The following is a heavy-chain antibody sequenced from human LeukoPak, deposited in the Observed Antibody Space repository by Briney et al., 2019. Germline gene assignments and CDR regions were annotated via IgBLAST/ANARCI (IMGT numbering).Heavy chain of an antibody. D-gene: IGHD4-17*01. CDR2: IYTSGST. J-gene: IGHJ4*02. CDR1: GNSISSGDNY. CDR3: ARNPSDYGDYVDYFDY. V-gene: IGHV4-61*02. Sequence: PSQTLSLTCTVSGNSISSGDNYWSWIRQPAGKGLEWIGRIYTSGSTNYNPSLKSRVTISVDTSKNQFSLKLSSVTAADTAVYYCARNPSDYGDYVDYFDYWGQGTLVTVSS.